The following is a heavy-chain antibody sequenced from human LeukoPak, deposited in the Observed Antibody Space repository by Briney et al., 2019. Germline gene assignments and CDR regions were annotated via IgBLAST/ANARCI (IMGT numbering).Heavy chain of an antibody. J-gene: IGHJ4*02. Sequence: ASGPTLVKPTQTLTLTCTFSGFSLSTSGVGVGWIRQPPGKALEWLALIYWNDDKRYSPSLKSRLTITNDASKNQVVLTMTNMDPADTGTYYCGHIFNSSPYSWGQGTLVTVSS. CDR2: IYWNDDK. CDR1: GFSLSTSGVG. CDR3: GHIFNSSPYS. V-gene: IGHV2-5*01. D-gene: IGHD2/OR15-2a*01.